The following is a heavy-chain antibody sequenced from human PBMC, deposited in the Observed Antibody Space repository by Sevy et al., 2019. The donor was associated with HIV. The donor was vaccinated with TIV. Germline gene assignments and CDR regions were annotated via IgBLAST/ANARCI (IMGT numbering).Heavy chain of an antibody. J-gene: IGHJ6*02. CDR2: MSPKTGAT. V-gene: IGHV1-8*01. D-gene: IGHD3-3*01. CDR3: ASGGNGDFWSYEYYYYGMDV. Sequence: GASVKVSCKASGYSFDSYDINWVRQATGQGLEWMGWMSPKTGATGFAQKFKGRVTMTRNTSISTAYMELSSLTNEDTAVYYCASGGNGDFWSYEYYYYGMDVWGQGTTVTVSS. CDR1: GYSFDSYD.